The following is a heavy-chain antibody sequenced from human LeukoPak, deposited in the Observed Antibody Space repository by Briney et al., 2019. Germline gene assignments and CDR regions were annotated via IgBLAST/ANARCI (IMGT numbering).Heavy chain of an antibody. D-gene: IGHD3-22*01. CDR1: GLVFGKYA. CDR2: ISDDSSLT. CDR3: AKAEEYYYDSSGYYPFDY. V-gene: IGHV3-23*01. Sequence: GGSLRLSCAASGLVFGKYAMAWVRQAPGKGLECVSIISDDSSLTYYLDSVKGRSTIFRDNSKNTLYLHMNSLKAEDTAVYYCAKAEEYYYDSSGYYPFDYWGQGTLVTVSS. J-gene: IGHJ4*02.